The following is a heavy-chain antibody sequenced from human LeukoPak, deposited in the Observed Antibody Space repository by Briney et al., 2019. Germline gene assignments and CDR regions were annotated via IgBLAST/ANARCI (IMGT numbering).Heavy chain of an antibody. Sequence: ASVKVSCKASGYTFTSYAMNWVRQAPGQGLEWMGWINTNTGNPTYAQGFTGRFVFSLDTSVSTAYLQISSLKAEDTAVYYCARGSSWGYSSGWHYFDYWGQGTLVTVSS. CDR1: GYTFTSYA. J-gene: IGHJ4*02. D-gene: IGHD6-19*01. CDR2: INTNTGNP. CDR3: ARGSSWGYSSGWHYFDY. V-gene: IGHV7-4-1*02.